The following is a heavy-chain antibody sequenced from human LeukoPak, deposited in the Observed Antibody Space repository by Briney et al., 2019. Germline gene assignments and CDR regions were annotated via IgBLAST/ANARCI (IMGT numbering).Heavy chain of an antibody. D-gene: IGHD3-10*01. CDR3: ARGTERFGEEKAYYFDY. V-gene: IGHV1-24*01. J-gene: IGHJ4*02. Sequence: ASVKVSCKVSGYTLTELSMHWVRQAPGKGLEWMGGFDPEDGETIYAQKFQGRVTMTEDTSTDTAYMELSRLRSDDTAVYYCARGTERFGEEKAYYFDYWGRGTLVTVSS. CDR2: FDPEDGET. CDR1: GYTLTELS.